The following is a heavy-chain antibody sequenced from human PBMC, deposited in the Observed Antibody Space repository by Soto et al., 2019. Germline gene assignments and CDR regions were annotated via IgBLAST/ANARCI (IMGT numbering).Heavy chain of an antibody. CDR3: VRYDRINMKPYSPEGFHI. Sequence: SETLSLTCIVSGGSISSSSYYWGWIRQPPGKGLEWIGNIYYSGSTYYNPSLKSRVTISVDTSKNQFSLRLSSVTAADTGVYYCVRYDRINMKPYSPEGFHIWGQGTMVTVSS. CDR2: IYYSGST. D-gene: IGHD3-3*02. CDR1: GGSISSSSYY. V-gene: IGHV4-39*01. J-gene: IGHJ3*02.